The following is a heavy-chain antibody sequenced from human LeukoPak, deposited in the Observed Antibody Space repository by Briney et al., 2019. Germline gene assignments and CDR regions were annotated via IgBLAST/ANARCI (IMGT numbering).Heavy chain of an antibody. CDR3: GKEGGA. Sequence: GGSLRLSCAASGFRFSGFTMTWVRQAPGKGPEWVSAIGGRGGSTYYADSVEGRFTISRDNSKDMVYLQMNSLKVEDTATYYCGKEGGAWGQGTKVTVSS. CDR2: IGGRGGST. V-gene: IGHV3-23*01. J-gene: IGHJ5*02. CDR1: GFRFSGFT. D-gene: IGHD3-16*01.